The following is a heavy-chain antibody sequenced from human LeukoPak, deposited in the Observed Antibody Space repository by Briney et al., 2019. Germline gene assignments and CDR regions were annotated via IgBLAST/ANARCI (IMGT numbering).Heavy chain of an antibody. D-gene: IGHD1-26*01. CDR1: GFTFSSYG. Sequence: PGGSLRLSCAASGFTFSSYGMHWVRQAPGKGLEWVADIWYDGSNKYYADSVKGRFTISRDNSKNTLYLQMNSLRAEDTAVYYCAREWELQSAVDYWGQGTLVTVSS. CDR2: IWYDGSNK. J-gene: IGHJ4*02. CDR3: AREWELQSAVDY. V-gene: IGHV3-33*08.